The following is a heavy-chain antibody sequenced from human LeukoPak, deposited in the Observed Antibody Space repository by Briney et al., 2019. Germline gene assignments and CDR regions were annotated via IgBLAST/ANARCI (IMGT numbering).Heavy chain of an antibody. D-gene: IGHD6-13*01. CDR2: VKQDGSET. J-gene: IGHJ1*01. CDR3: ARDPDSTIWPQYFQH. V-gene: IGHV3-7*04. Sequence: AGGSLRLSCAASGFTFSNAWMSWVRQAPGRGLEWVANVKQDGSETHYVDSVKGRFTISRDNAKNSLFLEMNSLRGEDTAVYYCARDPDSTIWPQYFQHWGQGALVTVSS. CDR1: GFTFSNAW.